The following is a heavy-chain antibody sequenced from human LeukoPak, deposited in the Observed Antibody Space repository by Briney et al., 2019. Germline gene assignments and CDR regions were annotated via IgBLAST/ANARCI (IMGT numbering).Heavy chain of an antibody. CDR2: INEDGSGK. Sequence: GGSLRLSCAATGLTFNSHWMSWVRQAPGKGLEWVAMINEDGSGKNYVDSVKGLFTISRENAKNSLYLQMNNLRAEDMGVYYCVTGGGAYWGQGTLVTVS. V-gene: IGHV3-7*01. D-gene: IGHD3-16*01. J-gene: IGHJ4*02. CDR3: VTGGGAY. CDR1: GLTFNSHW.